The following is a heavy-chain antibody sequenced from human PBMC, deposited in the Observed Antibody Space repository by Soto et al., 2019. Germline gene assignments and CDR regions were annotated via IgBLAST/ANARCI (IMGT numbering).Heavy chain of an antibody. CDR3: AADKSDDILTGFVMDV. CDR2: IVVGSGNT. V-gene: IGHV1-58*01. CDR1: GFTFTSSA. Sequence: SVKVSCKASGFTFTSSAVQWVRQARGQRLEWIGWIVVGSGNTNYAQKFQERVTITRDMSTSTAYMELSSLRSEDTAVYYCAADKSDDILTGFVMDVWGQGTTVTVSS. D-gene: IGHD3-9*01. J-gene: IGHJ6*02.